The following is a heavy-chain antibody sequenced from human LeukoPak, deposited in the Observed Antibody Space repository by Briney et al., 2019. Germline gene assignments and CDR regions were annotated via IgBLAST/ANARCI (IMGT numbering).Heavy chain of an antibody. J-gene: IGHJ5*02. CDR3: ARDYSSSHRNWFDP. D-gene: IGHD6-6*01. Sequence: KPSETLSLTCTVSGGSISSYYWSWIRQPPGKGLEWIGYIYYSGSTNYNPSLKSRVTISVDTSKIQFSLKLSSVTAADTAVYYCARDYSSSHRNWFDPWGQGTLVTVSS. CDR1: GGSISSYY. CDR2: IYYSGST. V-gene: IGHV4-59*01.